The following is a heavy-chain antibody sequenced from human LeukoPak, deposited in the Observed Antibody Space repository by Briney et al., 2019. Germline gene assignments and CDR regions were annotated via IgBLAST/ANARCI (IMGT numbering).Heavy chain of an antibody. CDR2: IIPILGIA. D-gene: IGHD1-26*01. J-gene: IGHJ6*02. CDR1: GATFSSYA. CDR3: ARAGRSGSYHGMDV. Sequence: ASVKLSCKASGATFSSYAISWVRQAPGQGLEWMGRIIPILGIANYAQKFQGRVTITADKSTSTAYMELSSLRSEDTAVYYCARAGRSGSYHGMDVWGQGTTVTVSS. V-gene: IGHV1-69*04.